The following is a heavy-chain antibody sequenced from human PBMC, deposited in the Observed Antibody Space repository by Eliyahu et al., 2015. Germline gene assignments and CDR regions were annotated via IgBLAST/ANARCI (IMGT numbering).Heavy chain of an antibody. CDR3: AKDYDILTGQFDY. CDR1: GXTFSXYA. D-gene: IGHD3-9*01. V-gene: IGHV3-23*01. CDR2: ISGSGGST. Sequence: EVQLLESGGGXVQPGGSXRXSCAAXGXTFSXYAMGWVRQAPGKGXEWVSAISGSGGSTYYADSVKGRFTISRDNSKNTLYLQMNSLRAEDTAVYYCAKDYDILTGQFDYWGQGTLVTVSS. J-gene: IGHJ4*02.